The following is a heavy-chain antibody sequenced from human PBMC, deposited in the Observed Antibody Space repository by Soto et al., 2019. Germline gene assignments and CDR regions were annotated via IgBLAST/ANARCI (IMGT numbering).Heavy chain of an antibody. Sequence: GGSLRLSCAASGFTFSSYGMHWVRQAPGKGLEWVAVISYDGSNKYYADSVKGRFTISRDNSKNTLYLQMNSLRAEDTAVYYCAKVAAGSRHFDYWGQGTLVTVSS. CDR3: AKVAAGSRHFDY. CDR2: ISYDGSNK. J-gene: IGHJ4*02. D-gene: IGHD6-13*01. CDR1: GFTFSSYG. V-gene: IGHV3-30*18.